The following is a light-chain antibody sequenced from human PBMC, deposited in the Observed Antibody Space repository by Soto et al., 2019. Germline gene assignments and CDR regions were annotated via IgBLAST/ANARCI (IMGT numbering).Light chain of an antibody. J-gene: IGLJ1*01. CDR1: SSDVGGYNY. V-gene: IGLV2-14*01. CDR3: SSYTSSCTLEV. Sequence: QSALTQPASVSGSPGQSITISCTGTSSDVGGYNYVSWYQQHPGKAPKLMIYEVSNRPSGVSNRFSGSKSGNTASLTISGLQAEDEADYYCSSYTSSCTLEVFGTGTKLTVL. CDR2: EVS.